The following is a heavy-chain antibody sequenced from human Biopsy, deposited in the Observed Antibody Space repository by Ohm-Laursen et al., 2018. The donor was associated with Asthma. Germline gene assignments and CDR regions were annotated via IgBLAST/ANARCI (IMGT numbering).Heavy chain of an antibody. Sequence: SLRLSCAASGFTFSNYCMSWVRQAPGQGLEWVANIKHDGSEKNHVDSMKGRFTISRDNAKNLLFLQMNSLRAEDTAVYYCARTFPFWSPYHAEHFHLWGQGTLVTVSS. CDR2: IKHDGSEK. CDR3: ARTFPFWSPYHAEHFHL. V-gene: IGHV3-7*01. D-gene: IGHD3-3*01. CDR1: GFTFSNYC. J-gene: IGHJ1*01.